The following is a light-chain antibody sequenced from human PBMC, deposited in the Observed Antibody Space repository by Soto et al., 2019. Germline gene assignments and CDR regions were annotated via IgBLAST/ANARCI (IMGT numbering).Light chain of an antibody. CDR2: GAS. V-gene: IGKV3-20*01. Sequence: EIVLTQSPDTLSLSPGERATLSCRASQSVSSSYLAWYQQKPGQAPRLLIYGASSRATGIPDRFSGSGSGPDFTLTISRLEPEDFAVYYCHQYDSSPLTFGGGTKVEIK. J-gene: IGKJ4*01. CDR1: QSVSSSY. CDR3: HQYDSSPLT.